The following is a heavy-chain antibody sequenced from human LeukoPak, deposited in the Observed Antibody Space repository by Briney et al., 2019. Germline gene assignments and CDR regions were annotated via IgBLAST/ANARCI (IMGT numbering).Heavy chain of an antibody. J-gene: IGHJ6*02. V-gene: IGHV1-8*01. D-gene: IGHD4/OR15-4a*01. CDR2: MNPNSGNT. CDR1: GYTFTSYD. CDR3: ARGPVLRAGYYYYGMDV. Sequence: ASVKVSCKASGYTFTSYDINWVRQATGQGLEWMGWMNPNSGNTGCAQKFQGRVTMTRNTSIRTAYMELSSLRSEDTAVYYCARGPVLRAGYYYYGMDVWGQGTTVTVSS.